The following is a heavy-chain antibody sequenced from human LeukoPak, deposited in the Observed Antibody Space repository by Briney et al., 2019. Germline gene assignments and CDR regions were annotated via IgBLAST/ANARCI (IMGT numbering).Heavy chain of an antibody. CDR2: ISGSGGST. D-gene: IGHD6-19*01. Sequence: PGGSLRLSCAASRFTFSSYAMSWVRQAPGKGLEWVSAISGSGGSTYYADSVKGRFTISRDNSKNTLYLQMNSLRAEDTAVYYCAKGIAVAGTTNFDCWGQGTLVAVSS. J-gene: IGHJ4*02. CDR3: AKGIAVAGTTNFDC. V-gene: IGHV3-23*01. CDR1: RFTFSSYA.